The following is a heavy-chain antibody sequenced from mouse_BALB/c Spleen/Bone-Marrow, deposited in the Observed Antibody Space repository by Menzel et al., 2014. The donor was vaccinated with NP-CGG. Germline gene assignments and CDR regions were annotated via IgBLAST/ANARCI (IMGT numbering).Heavy chain of an antibody. CDR2: IDPANGNT. CDR1: GFNIKDTY. D-gene: IGHD1-1*01. V-gene: IGHV14-3*02. CDR3: ASYYYGSAWFAY. Sequence: VQLKESGAELVKPGASVKLSCTASGFNIKDTYMHWVKQRPEQGLEWIGRIDPANGNTKYDPKFQGKATITADTSSNTAYLQLSSLTSEDTAVYYCASYYYGSAWFAYWGQGTLFTVSA. J-gene: IGHJ3*01.